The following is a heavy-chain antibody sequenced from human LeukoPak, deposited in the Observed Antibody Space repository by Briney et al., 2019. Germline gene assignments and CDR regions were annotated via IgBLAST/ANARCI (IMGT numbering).Heavy chain of an antibody. CDR2: VNPSGGST. V-gene: IGHV1-46*01. CDR1: GYTFTSYY. D-gene: IGHD6-19*01. J-gene: IGHJ6*02. CDR3: ARDNRIAVADYYYGMDV. Sequence: ASVKVSCKASGYTFTSYYMHWVRQAPGQGLEWMGIVNPSGGSTSYAQKFQGRVTMTRDTSTSTVYMELSSLRSEDTAVYYCARDNRIAVADYYYGMDVWGQGTTVTVSS.